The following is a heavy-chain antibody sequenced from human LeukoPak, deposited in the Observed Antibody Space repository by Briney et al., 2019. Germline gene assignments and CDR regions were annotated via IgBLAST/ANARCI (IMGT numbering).Heavy chain of an antibody. D-gene: IGHD1-26*01. Sequence: SETLSLTCTVSGGSISSYYWNWIRQPPGKGLEWVGYIFYSGSTNYYPSLKSRVTISVDTSKKQFFLKLTSVTAADTAVYYCARDSGSYPHWFDPWGQGTLVTVSS. CDR1: GGSISSYY. CDR2: IFYSGST. V-gene: IGHV4-59*01. J-gene: IGHJ5*02. CDR3: ARDSGSYPHWFDP.